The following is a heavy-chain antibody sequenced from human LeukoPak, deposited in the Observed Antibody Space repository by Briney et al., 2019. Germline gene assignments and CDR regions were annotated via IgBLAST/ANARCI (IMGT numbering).Heavy chain of an antibody. CDR1: VGTFSSYA. D-gene: IGHD2-15*01. CDR3: ARDSEDIVVVVAAKNYYYGMDV. CDR2: IIPIFGTA. Sequence: ASVKVSCKASVGTFSSYAISWVRQAPGQGLEWMGGIIPIFGTANYAQKFQGRVTITADESTSTAYMELSSLSSEDTAVYYCARDSEDIVVVVAAKNYYYGMDVWGQGTTVTVSS. V-gene: IGHV1-69*13. J-gene: IGHJ6*02.